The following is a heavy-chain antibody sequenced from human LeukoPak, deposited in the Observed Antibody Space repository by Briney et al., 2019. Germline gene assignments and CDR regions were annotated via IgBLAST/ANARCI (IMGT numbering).Heavy chain of an antibody. V-gene: IGHV4-34*01. CDR1: GGSFSGHY. J-gene: IGHJ4*02. D-gene: IGHD6-13*01. CDR2: INHSGST. Sequence: SETLSLTCAVYGGSFSGHYWSWIRQPPGKGLEWIGEINHSGSTNYNPSLKSRVTISVDTSKNQFSLKLSSVTAAGTAVYYCASRIAAAGSYYFDYWGQGTLVTVSS. CDR3: ASRIAAAGSYYFDY.